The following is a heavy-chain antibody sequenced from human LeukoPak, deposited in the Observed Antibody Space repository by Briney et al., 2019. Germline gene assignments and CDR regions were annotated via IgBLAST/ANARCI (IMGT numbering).Heavy chain of an antibody. Sequence: ASVKVSCKASGYTFTTYYMHWMRQAPGQGPEWMGIINPRGGSTDYSQKFQGRVTMTRDMSTSTVYMELSSLRSEDTAVYYCARIAARGGLPFDYWGQGTLVTVSS. CDR1: GYTFTTYY. CDR2: INPRGGST. CDR3: ARIAARGGLPFDY. D-gene: IGHD6-6*01. V-gene: IGHV1-46*01. J-gene: IGHJ4*02.